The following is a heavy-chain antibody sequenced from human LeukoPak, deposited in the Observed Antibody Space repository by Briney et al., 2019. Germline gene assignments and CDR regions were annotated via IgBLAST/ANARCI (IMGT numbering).Heavy chain of an antibody. D-gene: IGHD2-2*01. Sequence: PSETLSLTCTVSGGSIGIYYWNWIRQPPGKGLEWIGYIYNSGGTVYNPSLKSRVTISVDKSKNQVSLKLSSVTAADTAVYYCARQHYCSTTSGFASGFDPWGQGTLVTVSS. J-gene: IGHJ5*02. CDR3: ARQHYCSTTSGFASGFDP. CDR2: IYNSGGT. CDR1: GGSIGIYY. V-gene: IGHV4-59*08.